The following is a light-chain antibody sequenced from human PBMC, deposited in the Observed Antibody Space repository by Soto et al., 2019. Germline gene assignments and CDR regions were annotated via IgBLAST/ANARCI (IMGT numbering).Light chain of an antibody. Sequence: QSALTQPPSASGSLRQSVTISCTGTSSDIGTYDYVSWYQQHPGRAPKLIIFEVSKRPLGVPDRFSGSKSGNTASLIVSGLQPDDEAEYHCTSYTGDDFTFVFGTGTKVTVL. CDR3: TSYTGDDFTFV. J-gene: IGLJ1*01. V-gene: IGLV2-8*01. CDR1: SSDIGTYDY. CDR2: EVS.